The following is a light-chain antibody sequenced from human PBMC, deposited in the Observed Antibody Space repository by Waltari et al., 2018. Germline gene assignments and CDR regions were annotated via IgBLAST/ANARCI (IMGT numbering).Light chain of an antibody. CDR3: LQDYTFPYT. Sequence: AIQITQSPSSLSASVGDRVTITCRASQGIRNDLGWYQQKPGKAPKLLIYAASSLQSGVPSKFSGSGSGTDFTLTISSLQPEDFATYYCLQDYTFPYTFGQGTKLEIK. J-gene: IGKJ2*01. CDR1: QGIRND. CDR2: AAS. V-gene: IGKV1-6*01.